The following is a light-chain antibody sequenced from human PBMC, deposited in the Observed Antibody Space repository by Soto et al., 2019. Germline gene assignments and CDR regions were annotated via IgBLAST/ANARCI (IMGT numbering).Light chain of an antibody. CDR1: QSISTF. Sequence: DLQMTQSPSSLSASVGDRVTITCRASQSISTFLNWYQQKPGKAPNLLIYAASSLQSGVPSRFSGSGSGTDFTLTISSLHPEDFATYYCQQSYSSLPITFGQGTRLDIK. CDR3: QQSYSSLPIT. J-gene: IGKJ5*01. V-gene: IGKV1-39*01. CDR2: AAS.